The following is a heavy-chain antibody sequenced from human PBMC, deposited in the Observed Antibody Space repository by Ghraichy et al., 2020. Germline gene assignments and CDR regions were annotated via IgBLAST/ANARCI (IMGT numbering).Heavy chain of an antibody. CDR2: INHSGST. Sequence: SETLSLTCAVYGGSFSGYYWSWIRQPPGKGRAWFGEINHSGSTNYPPSLKSRLTISVATSKNQLSLKLSYVTAADTAVYYCAVTYYDFWSGSPQRYFDDWGQGSLVTVSS. J-gene: IGHJ4*02. CDR3: AVTYYDFWSGSPQRYFDD. V-gene: IGHV4-34*01. CDR1: GGSFSGYY. D-gene: IGHD3-3*01.